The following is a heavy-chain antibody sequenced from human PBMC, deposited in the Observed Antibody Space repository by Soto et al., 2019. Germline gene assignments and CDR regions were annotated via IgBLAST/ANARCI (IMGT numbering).Heavy chain of an antibody. D-gene: IGHD3-22*01. V-gene: IGHV4-59*01. Sequence: SETLSLTCTVSGGSISSYYWSWIRQPPGKGLEWIGYIYYSGSTNYNPSLKSRVTISVDTSKNQFSLKLSSVTAADTAVYYCARVSHYYDSSGYLVDYWGQGTLVTVSS. J-gene: IGHJ4*02. CDR1: GGSISSYY. CDR3: ARVSHYYDSSGYLVDY. CDR2: IYYSGST.